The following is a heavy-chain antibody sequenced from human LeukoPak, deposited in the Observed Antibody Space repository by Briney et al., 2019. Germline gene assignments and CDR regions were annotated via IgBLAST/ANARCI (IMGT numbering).Heavy chain of an antibody. Sequence: KTGGSLRLSCAASGFTFSTYAMSWVRQAPGKGLEWVSYINDDSSDIHYADSVKGRFTISRDNARNTLHLQLSSLRAEDTAVYYCARDTFQPGLIDSWGQGTLVIVSS. D-gene: IGHD2-2*01. CDR3: ARDTFQPGLIDS. CDR2: INDDSSDI. CDR1: GFTFSTYA. J-gene: IGHJ4*02. V-gene: IGHV3-21*05.